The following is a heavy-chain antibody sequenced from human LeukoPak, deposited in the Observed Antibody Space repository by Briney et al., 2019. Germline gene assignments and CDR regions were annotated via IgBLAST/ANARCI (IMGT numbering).Heavy chain of an antibody. V-gene: IGHV4-31*03. CDR3: ARIGRSLQIWFGEGAFDY. D-gene: IGHD3-10*01. Sequence: PSDTLSLTCTVSGGSISSGGYYWSWIPQHPGKGLEWIGYIYYSGSTYYNPSLKSRVTISVDTSKNQFSLKLSSVTAADTAVYYCARIGRSLQIWFGEGAFDYWGQGTLVTVSS. CDR2: IYYSGST. CDR1: GGSISSGGYY. J-gene: IGHJ4*02.